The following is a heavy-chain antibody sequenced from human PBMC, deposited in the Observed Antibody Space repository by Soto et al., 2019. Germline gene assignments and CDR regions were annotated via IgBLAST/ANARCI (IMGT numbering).Heavy chain of an antibody. Sequence: QITLKESGPPLVKPTQTLTLTCTFSGFSLSTSGVGVGWIRQPPGKALEWLALIYWDDAKHYSPSLKSRLTIPQATPKNPGVLTMTNMDPVDTATYYRAHKGGGDRILDYWGQGTLVTVSS. V-gene: IGHV2-5*02. CDR2: IYWDDAK. D-gene: IGHD3-16*01. J-gene: IGHJ4*02. CDR3: AHKGGGDRILDY. CDR1: GFSLSTSGVG.